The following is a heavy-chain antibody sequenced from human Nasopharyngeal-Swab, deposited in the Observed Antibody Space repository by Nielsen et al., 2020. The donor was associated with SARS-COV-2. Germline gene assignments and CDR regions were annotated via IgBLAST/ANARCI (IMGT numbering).Heavy chain of an antibody. CDR3: ARFALGLTYGPLLSYYMDV. CDR2: ISSSSYI. D-gene: IGHD3-10*01. V-gene: IGHV3-69-1*01. J-gene: IGHJ6*03. Sequence: WIRQPPGKGLEWVSSISSSSYIYYADSVKGRFTISRDNAKNSLYLQMNSLRAEDTAVYYCARFALGLTYGPLLSYYMDVWGKGTTVTVSS.